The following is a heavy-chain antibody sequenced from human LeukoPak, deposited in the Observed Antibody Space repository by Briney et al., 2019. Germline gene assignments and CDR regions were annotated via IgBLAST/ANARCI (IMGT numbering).Heavy chain of an antibody. V-gene: IGHV4-39*07. CDR1: GGSISSSSYY. CDR2: IYYSGST. D-gene: IGHD3-22*01. CDR3: ARDGPGSYYDSSGYYDY. J-gene: IGHJ4*02. Sequence: PSETLSLTCTVSGGSISSSSYYWGWIRQPPGKGLEWIGSIYYSGSTYYNPSLKSRVTISVDTSKNQFSLKLSSVTAADTAVYYRARDGPGSYYDSSGYYDYWGQGTLVTVSS.